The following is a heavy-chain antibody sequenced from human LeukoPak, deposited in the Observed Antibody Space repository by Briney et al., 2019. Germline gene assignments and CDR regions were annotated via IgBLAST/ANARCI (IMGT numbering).Heavy chain of an antibody. CDR3: ARAQPYYYESSGYYLDY. Sequence: GGSLRLSCAASGFTFSRFSMNWVRQAPGKGLEWVSSISSSSSYIYHADSVKGRFTISRDNAKNSLYLQMNSLRAEDTAVYYCARAQPYYYESSGYYLDYWGQGTLVTVSS. V-gene: IGHV3-21*01. CDR1: GFTFSRFS. J-gene: IGHJ4*02. D-gene: IGHD3-22*01. CDR2: ISSSSSYI.